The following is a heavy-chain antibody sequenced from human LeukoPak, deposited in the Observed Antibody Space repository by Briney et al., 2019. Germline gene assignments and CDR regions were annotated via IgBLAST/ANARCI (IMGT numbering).Heavy chain of an antibody. CDR1: GYTFTSYD. J-gene: IGHJ6*02. CDR3: AREVTGYSSYYYYGMDV. Sequence: ASVKVSCKASGYTFTSYDINWVRQATGQGLEWMGWMNPNSGNTGYAQKFQGRVTITADKSTSTAYMELSSLRSEDTAVYYCAREVTGYSSYYYYGMDVWGQGTTVTVSS. D-gene: IGHD3-9*01. V-gene: IGHV1-8*01. CDR2: MNPNSGNT.